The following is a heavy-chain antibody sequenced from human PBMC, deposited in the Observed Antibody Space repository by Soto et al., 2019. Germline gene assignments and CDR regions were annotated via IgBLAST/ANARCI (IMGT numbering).Heavy chain of an antibody. V-gene: IGHV1-2*02. J-gene: IGHJ5*02. CDR1: GYTFTGYY. D-gene: IGHD6-13*01. CDR2: INPNSGGT. CDR3: ARDLPIAAAGTPLDP. Sequence: ASVKVSCKASGYTFTGYYMHWVRQAPGQGLEWMGWINPNSGGTNYAQKFQGRVTMTRDTSISTAYMELSRLRSDDTAVYYCARDLPIAAAGTPLDPWGQGTLVTVS.